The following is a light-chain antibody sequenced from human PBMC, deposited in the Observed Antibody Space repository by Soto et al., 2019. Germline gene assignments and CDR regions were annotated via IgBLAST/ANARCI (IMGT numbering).Light chain of an antibody. CDR1: QSVSSN. CDR2: GIS. J-gene: IGKJ4*01. Sequence: EIAMTQSPATLSVSPGERATLSCRASQSVSSNLAWYQQKPDQAPRLLIYGISTRATDIPARFSGSGSGTEFTLTISSLQSEDFAVYYCQQYNNWPLTFGGGTKVDIK. V-gene: IGKV3-15*01. CDR3: QQYNNWPLT.